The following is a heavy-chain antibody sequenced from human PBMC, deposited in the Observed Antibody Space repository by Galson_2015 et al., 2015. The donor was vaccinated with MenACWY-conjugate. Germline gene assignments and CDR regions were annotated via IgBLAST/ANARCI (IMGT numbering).Heavy chain of an antibody. CDR3: ARHRDGYTNDY. Sequence: QSGAEVTKPGESLQISCKGSGYTFPPYWIAWVRQMPGKGLEWMGIIYPGDSDTRYSPSFQGLVTISADKSITTAYLQWSSLKASDTAIYYCARHRDGYTNDYWGQGTLVTVSS. J-gene: IGHJ4*02. CDR2: IYPGDSDT. V-gene: IGHV5-51*01. D-gene: IGHD5-24*01. CDR1: GYTFPPYW.